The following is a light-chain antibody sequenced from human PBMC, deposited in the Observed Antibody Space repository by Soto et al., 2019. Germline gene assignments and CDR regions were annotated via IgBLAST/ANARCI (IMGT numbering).Light chain of an antibody. CDR3: SSYTTSSSLVV. V-gene: IGLV2-11*01. Sequence: QSALTQPRSVSGSPGQSIILSCTGTSSDVCRYSYFSWYQHYPCKARKRIIYDVTKRPPGVPDRFSGSKCGNTASLTSTGLQAEDEADYYCSSYTTSSSLVVFGGATKVAVL. J-gene: IGLJ2*01. CDR1: SSDVCRYSY. CDR2: DVT.